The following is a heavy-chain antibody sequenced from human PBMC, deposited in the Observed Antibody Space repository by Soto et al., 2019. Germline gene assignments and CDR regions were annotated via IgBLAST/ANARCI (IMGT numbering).Heavy chain of an antibody. CDR1: GFTFSTYW. CDR2: INSEGSST. V-gene: IGHV3-74*01. J-gene: IGHJ4*02. D-gene: IGHD6-19*01. CDR3: ARDISHRSAWASDY. Sequence: EVQLVESGGGLVQPGGSLRLSCAASGFTFSTYWMHWVRQAPGKGLVWVSRINSEGSSTTYADSVKGRFTISRDNAKNTLYLQMSSLRAEDTAVYYCARDISHRSAWASDYWGQGTLVTVSS.